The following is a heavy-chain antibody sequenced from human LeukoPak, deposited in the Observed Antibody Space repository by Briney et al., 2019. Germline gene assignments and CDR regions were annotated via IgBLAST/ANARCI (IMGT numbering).Heavy chain of an antibody. CDR3: ARGHLTSRIAAAGTLDY. CDR1: GYTFTSYY. Sequence: ASVKVSCKASGYTFTSYYMHWVRQAPGQGLEWMGIINPSGGSTSYAQKFQGRVTMTRDTSTSTVYMELSSLRSEDTAVYYCARGHLTSRIAAAGTLDYWGQGTLVTVSS. CDR2: INPSGGST. V-gene: IGHV1-46*01. J-gene: IGHJ4*02. D-gene: IGHD6-13*01.